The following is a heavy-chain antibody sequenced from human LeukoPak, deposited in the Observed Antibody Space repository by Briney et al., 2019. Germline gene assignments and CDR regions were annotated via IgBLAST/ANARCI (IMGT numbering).Heavy chain of an antibody. Sequence: ASVKVSCKASGYTFTGYYMHWVRQAPGQGLEWMGWINPNSGGTNYAQKFQGRVTMTRDTSISTAYMELSRLRSDDTAVYYCARVAVTYYYDSSGYYYLWGYRGAREYFDYWGQGTLVTVSS. V-gene: IGHV1-2*02. J-gene: IGHJ4*02. CDR1: GYTFTGYY. D-gene: IGHD3-22*01. CDR2: INPNSGGT. CDR3: ARVAVTYYYDSSGYYYLWGYRGAREYFDY.